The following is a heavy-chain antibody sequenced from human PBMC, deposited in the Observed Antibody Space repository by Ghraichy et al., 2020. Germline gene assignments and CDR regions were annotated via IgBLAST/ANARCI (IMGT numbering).Heavy chain of an antibody. CDR2: MNPNSGNT. Sequence: ASVKVSCKASGYTFTSYDINWVRQAAGQGLEWMGWMNPNSGNTGYAQKFQGRVTMTRDTSIRTAYMELSSLTSEDTAMYYCAREGRGSGSGSWFVAWGWENRGNGCTGHARQGHVGVTLAQQNTRRRAEMGLSRLQGEDTAGDYCAGEWWGSGSYRWVDPWGQGTLVTVSS. V-gene: IGHV1-8*01. CDR1: GYTFTSYD. D-gene: IGHD3-10*01. CDR3: AREGRGSGSGSWFVAWGWENRGNGCTGHARQGHVGVTLAQQNTRRRAEMGLSRLQGEDTAGDYCAGEWWGSGSYRWVDP. J-gene: IGHJ5*02.